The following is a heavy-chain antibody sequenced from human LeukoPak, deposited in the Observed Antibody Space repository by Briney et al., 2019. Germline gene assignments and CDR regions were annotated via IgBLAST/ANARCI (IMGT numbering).Heavy chain of an antibody. V-gene: IGHV3-7*04. D-gene: IGHD3-3*01. CDR3: ARGYYDFWSGPLPFDY. CDR1: GFIFSSYS. J-gene: IGHJ4*02. CDR2: IKQDGSEK. Sequence: PGGSLRLSCAASGFIFSSYSMNWVRQAPGKGLEWVANIKQDGSEKYYVDSVKGRFTISRDNAKNSLYLQMNSLRAEDTAVYYCARGYYDFWSGPLPFDYWGQGTLVTVSS.